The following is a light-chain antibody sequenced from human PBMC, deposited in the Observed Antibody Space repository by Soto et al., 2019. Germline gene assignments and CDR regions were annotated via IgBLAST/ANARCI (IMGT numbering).Light chain of an antibody. CDR2: AVS. V-gene: IGLV2-14*01. J-gene: IGLJ1*01. Sequence: LTQPASVSGSPGQSITISCTGTSSDVGPYDYVSWYQQHPGKAPQLMIYAVSNRPSGVSNRFSASKSGNTASLSISGLQAEDEADYYCSSYTSDSSYVFGSGTKVTVL. CDR1: SSDVGPYDY. CDR3: SSYTSDSSYV.